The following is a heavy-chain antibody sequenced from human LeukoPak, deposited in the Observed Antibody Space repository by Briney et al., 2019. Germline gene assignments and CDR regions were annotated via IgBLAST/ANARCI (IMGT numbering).Heavy chain of an antibody. V-gene: IGHV3-21*01. CDR2: ISSSSSYI. D-gene: IGHD1-1*01. CDR1: GFTFSSYS. CDR3: ARDHNGYFDY. Sequence: GGSLRLSCAASGFTFSSYSMNWVRQAPGKGLEWVSSISSSSSYIYYADAVKGRFTISRDNAKNSLYLEMNSLRAEDTAVYYCARDHNGYFDYWGQGTLVTVSS. J-gene: IGHJ4*02.